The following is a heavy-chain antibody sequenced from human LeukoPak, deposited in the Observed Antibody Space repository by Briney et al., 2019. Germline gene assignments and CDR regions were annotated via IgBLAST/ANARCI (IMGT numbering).Heavy chain of an antibody. CDR2: ITGSGGNT. V-gene: IGHV3-23*01. CDR1: GFTFSSYE. CDR3: AKESTVTPGNVNWFDS. Sequence: PGGSLRLSCAASGFTFSSYEMNWVRQAPGKGLEWVSTITGSGGNTYYAESVKGRFTISRGNSKNRLYLQMNSLRAEDTAVYYCAKESTVTPGNVNWFDSWGQGTLVTVSS. D-gene: IGHD4-17*01. J-gene: IGHJ5*01.